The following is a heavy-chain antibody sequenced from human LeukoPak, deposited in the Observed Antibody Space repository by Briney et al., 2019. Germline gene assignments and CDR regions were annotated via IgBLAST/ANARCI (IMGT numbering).Heavy chain of an antibody. D-gene: IGHD6-13*01. V-gene: IGHV3-53*01. CDR3: ATEQPGIAAAGYWYYYYGMDV. CDR1: GFTVSSNY. Sequence: GGSLRLSCAASGFTVSSNYMSWVRQAPGKGLEWVSVIYSGGTTYYADSVKGRFTISRDNSKNTLYLQMNSLRAEDTAVYYCATEQPGIAAAGYWYYYYGMDVWGQGTTVTVSS. J-gene: IGHJ6*02. CDR2: IYSGGTT.